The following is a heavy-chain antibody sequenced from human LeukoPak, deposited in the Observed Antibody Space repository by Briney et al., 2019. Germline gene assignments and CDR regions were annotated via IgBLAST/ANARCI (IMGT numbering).Heavy chain of an antibody. CDR1: GGSINSGSYS. CDR2: IHISGST. V-gene: IGHV4-61*02. J-gene: IGHJ3*02. Sequence: SQTLSLTCTVSGGSINSGSYSWTWIRQPAGKGLEWIGRIHISGSTHYTPSLKSRVTISIDTSNNEFSLKLSSVTAADTAVYYCARADRSGYFGNVVAFDIWGQGTMVTVSS. CDR3: ARADRSGYFGNVVAFDI. D-gene: IGHD3-22*01.